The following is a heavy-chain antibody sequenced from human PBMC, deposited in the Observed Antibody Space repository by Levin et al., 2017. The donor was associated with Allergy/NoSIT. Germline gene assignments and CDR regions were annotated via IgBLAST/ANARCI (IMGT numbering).Heavy chain of an antibody. CDR2: IRSKAYGGTT. D-gene: IGHD6-13*01. CDR3: TRDKFSSWYYYFDY. Sequence: PGGSLRLSCTASGFTFGDYAMSWFRQAPGKGLEWVGFIRSKAYGGTTEYAASVKGRFTISRDDSKSIAYLQMNSLKTEDTAVYYCTRDKFSSWYYYFDYWGQGTLVTVSS. J-gene: IGHJ4*02. V-gene: IGHV3-49*03. CDR1: GFTFGDYA.